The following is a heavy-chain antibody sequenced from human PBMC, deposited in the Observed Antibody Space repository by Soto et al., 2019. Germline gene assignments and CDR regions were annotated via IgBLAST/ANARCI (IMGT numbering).Heavy chain of an antibody. D-gene: IGHD2-2*01. J-gene: IGHJ6*02. CDR2: ISSSSSYI. CDR1: GFTFSSYS. V-gene: IGHV3-21*01. CDR3: ARDLIVPAALCYYYGMDV. Sequence: PGGSLRLSCAASGFTFSSYSMNWVRQAPGKGLEWVSSISSSSSYIYYADSVKGRFTISRDNAKNSLYLQMNSLRAEDTAVYYCARDLIVPAALCYYYGMDVWGQGTTVTVSS.